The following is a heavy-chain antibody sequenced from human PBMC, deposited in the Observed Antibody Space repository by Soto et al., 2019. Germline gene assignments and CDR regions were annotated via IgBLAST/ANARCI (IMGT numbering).Heavy chain of an antibody. CDR1: GFTFSSYG. V-gene: IGHV3-33*01. J-gene: IGHJ4*02. CDR2: IWYDGSNK. D-gene: IGHD5-18*01. Sequence: GGSLRLSCAASGFTFSSYGMHWVRQAPGKGLEWVAVIWYDGSNKYYADSVKGRFTISRDNSKNTLYLQMNSLRAEDTAVYYCARDCLETAMGETGRFDYWGQGTLVTVSS. CDR3: ARDCLETAMGETGRFDY.